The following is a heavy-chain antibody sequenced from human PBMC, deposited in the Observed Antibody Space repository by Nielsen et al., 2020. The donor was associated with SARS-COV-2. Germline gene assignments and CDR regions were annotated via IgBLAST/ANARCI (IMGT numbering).Heavy chain of an antibody. Sequence: GESLKISCEASGFTISRYGMHWVRQAPGKGLELVTFISYDGSVKYYADSVKGRFTISTDLSNNTLYLQMNSLRVEDTAMYYCAREGDTYGVRNFDYWGQGTLVTVSS. J-gene: IGHJ4*02. V-gene: IGHV3-30*03. CDR3: AREGDTYGVRNFDY. CDR1: GFTISRYG. D-gene: IGHD5-18*01. CDR2: ISYDGSVK.